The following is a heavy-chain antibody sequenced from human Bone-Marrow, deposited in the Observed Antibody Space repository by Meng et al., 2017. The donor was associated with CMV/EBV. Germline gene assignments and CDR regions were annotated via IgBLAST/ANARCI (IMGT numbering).Heavy chain of an antibody. CDR2: MNPNSGNT. V-gene: IGHV1-8*01. CDR1: GYTFTSYD. D-gene: IGHD2-8*01. Sequence: ASVKVSCKGSGYTFTSYDINWVRQATGQGLEWMGWMNPNSGNTGYAQKFQGRVTMTRNTSISTAYMELSSLRSDDTAVYYCARGNGVRGNWFAPWGQGTLVNVYS. CDR3: ARGNGVRGNWFAP. J-gene: IGHJ5*02.